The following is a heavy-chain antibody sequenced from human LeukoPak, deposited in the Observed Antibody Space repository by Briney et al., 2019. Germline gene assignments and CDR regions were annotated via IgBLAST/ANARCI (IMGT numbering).Heavy chain of an antibody. V-gene: IGHV7-4-1*02. J-gene: IGHJ4*02. Sequence: ASVKVSCKASGYTFTSYSMNWVRQAPGQGLEWMGWIHPSTGNPTYAQDFTGRFVFSLDTSVSTTYLQISSLKAEDTAVYYCARAHQRLGQLSLPDYWGQGTLVTVSS. D-gene: IGHD3-16*02. CDR2: IHPSTGNP. CDR3: ARAHQRLGQLSLPDY. CDR1: GYTFTSYS.